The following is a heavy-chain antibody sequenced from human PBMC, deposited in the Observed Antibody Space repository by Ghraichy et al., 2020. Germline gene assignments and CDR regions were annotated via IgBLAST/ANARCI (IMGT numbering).Heavy chain of an antibody. D-gene: IGHD3-10*01. Sequence: GGSLRLSCAASGFTFDDYGMSWVRQAPGKGLEWVSGINWNGGSTGYAESVKGRFTISRDNAKNSLYLQMNSLRAEDTALYHCARARRSGSYYIYYFDYWGQGTLVTVSS. J-gene: IGHJ4*02. V-gene: IGHV3-20*01. CDR2: INWNGGST. CDR1: GFTFDDYG. CDR3: ARARRSGSYYIYYFDY.